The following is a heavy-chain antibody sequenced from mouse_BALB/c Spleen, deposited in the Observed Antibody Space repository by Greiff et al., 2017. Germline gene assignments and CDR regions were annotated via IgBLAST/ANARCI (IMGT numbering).Heavy chain of an antibody. D-gene: IGHD2-1*01. CDR1: GYTFTSYW. Sequence: QVQLQQSGAELAKPGASVKMSCKASGYTFTSYWMHWVKQRPGQGLEWIGYINPSTGYTEYNQKFKDKATLTADKSSSTAYMQLSSLTSEDSAVYYCVVYYDNYYYYAMDYWGQGTSVTVSS. J-gene: IGHJ4*01. CDR2: INPSTGYT. V-gene: IGHV1-7*01. CDR3: VVYYDNYYYYAMDY.